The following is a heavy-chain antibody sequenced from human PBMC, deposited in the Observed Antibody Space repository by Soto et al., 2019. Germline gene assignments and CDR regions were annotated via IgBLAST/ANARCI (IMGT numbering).Heavy chain of an antibody. CDR3: AREAAVSSNWIDP. CDR2: IYHRGST. D-gene: IGHD3-16*01. Sequence: SETLSLTCTVSGGSISTYYWYWIRQVPGKGLEWVGFIYHRGSTHYNPSLESRVTMSVDTSKNQFSLNLTSVTAADTAVYYCAREAAVSSNWIDPWGQGTLVTVSS. J-gene: IGHJ5*02. V-gene: IGHV4-59*01. CDR1: GGSISTYY.